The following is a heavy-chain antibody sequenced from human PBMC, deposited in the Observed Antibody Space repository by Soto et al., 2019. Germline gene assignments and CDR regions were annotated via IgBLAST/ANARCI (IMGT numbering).Heavy chain of an antibody. CDR3: ARSGGYCRGDCYSAWYFDY. CDR1: GGSISSSNW. J-gene: IGHJ4*02. V-gene: IGHV4-4*02. Sequence: QVQLQESGPGLVKPSGTLSLTCAVSGGSISSSNWWSWVRQPPGKGLEWIGEIYHSGSTNYNPSLKSRVTIPVDKSKNQFSLKLSSVTAADTAVYYCARSGGYCRGDCYSAWYFDYWGQGTLVTVSS. CDR2: IYHSGST. D-gene: IGHD2-21*02.